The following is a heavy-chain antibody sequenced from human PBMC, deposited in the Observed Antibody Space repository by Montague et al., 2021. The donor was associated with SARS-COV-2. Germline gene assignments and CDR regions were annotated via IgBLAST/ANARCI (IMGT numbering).Heavy chain of an antibody. CDR2: IYYTGNT. CDR3: ARLRRYFDSSGSPSAFDF. Sequence: SETLSLTCTVSGGSITNNIYYWAWIRQSPGKGLEWIVSIYYTGNTYYNPSLKIRVTISVVTSKNYFTLKLISVTAAETAVYYCARLRRYFDSSGSPSAFDFWGQGTRVTVSS. D-gene: IGHD3-22*01. V-gene: IGHV4-39*02. CDR1: GGSITNNIYY. J-gene: IGHJ3*01.